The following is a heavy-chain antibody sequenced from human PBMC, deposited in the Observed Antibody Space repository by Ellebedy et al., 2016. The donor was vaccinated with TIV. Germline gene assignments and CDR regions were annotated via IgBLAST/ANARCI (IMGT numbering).Heavy chain of an antibody. CDR2: TTGSKTI. V-gene: IGHV3-48*02. CDR3: ARSIQWYFDL. CDR1: GFTFSDYS. Sequence: GESLKISCVASGFTFSDYSMNWVRQAPGKGLEWISYTTGSKTIYYADSVKGRFTISRDNAKNSPYLQMNSLRDEDTAVYYCARSIQWYFDLWGRGTLVTVSS. J-gene: IGHJ2*01.